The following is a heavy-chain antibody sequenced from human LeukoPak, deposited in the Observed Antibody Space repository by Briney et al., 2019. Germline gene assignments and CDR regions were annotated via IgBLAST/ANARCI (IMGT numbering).Heavy chain of an antibody. J-gene: IGHJ4*02. CDR3: ARLRYYYDSSGYPYYFDY. Sequence: GGSLRLSCAASGFTVSSNYMSWVRQAPGKGLEWVSVIYSGGSTYYADSVKGRFTISRDNSKNTLYLQMNSLRAEDTAVYYCARLRYYYDSSGYPYYFDYWGQGTLVTVSS. CDR2: IYSGGST. CDR1: GFTVSSNY. V-gene: IGHV3-53*01. D-gene: IGHD3-22*01.